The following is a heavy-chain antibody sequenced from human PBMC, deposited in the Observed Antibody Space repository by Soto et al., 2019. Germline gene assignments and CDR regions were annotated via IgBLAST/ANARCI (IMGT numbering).Heavy chain of an antibody. CDR3: VRGPSHGAFDI. CDR2: ITPDGNRA. Sequence: QVQLVESGGGVVQPGRSLRLSCAASGSTFSSYDIHWVRQAPGKGLEWVAHITPDGNRAYYADSVEGRLTVARDNARNTVYLQVKSLRPEDTAVYHCVRGPSHGAFDIWGQGTLVTVSS. J-gene: IGHJ3*02. V-gene: IGHV3-30-3*01. CDR1: GSTFSSYD.